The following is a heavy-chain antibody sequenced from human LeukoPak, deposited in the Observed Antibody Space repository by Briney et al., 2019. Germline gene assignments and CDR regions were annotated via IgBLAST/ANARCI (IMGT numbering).Heavy chain of an antibody. CDR3: ASDLGNYYYYYMDV. CDR1: GGSISSYY. J-gene: IGHJ6*03. V-gene: IGHV4-59*01. D-gene: IGHD7-27*01. CDR2: IYYSGST. Sequence: PSETLSLTCTVSGGSISSYYWSWIRPPPGKGLEWIGYIYYSGSTNYNPSLKSRVTISVDTSKNQFSLKLSSVTAADTAVYYCASDLGNYYYYYMDVWGKGTTVTVPS.